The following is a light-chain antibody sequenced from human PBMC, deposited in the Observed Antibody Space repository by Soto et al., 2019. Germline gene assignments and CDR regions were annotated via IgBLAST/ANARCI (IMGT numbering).Light chain of an antibody. Sequence: QSALTQPASVSGSPGQSITISCTGTSSDVGSYNLVSWYQQHPGKAPKLMIYEVSKRPSGVSNRFSGSKSDNTASLTISGLQAEDEADYYCCSYAVSSTSYVFGTGTNVTVL. J-gene: IGLJ1*01. CDR3: CSYAVSSTSYV. CDR2: EVS. V-gene: IGLV2-23*02. CDR1: SSDVGSYNL.